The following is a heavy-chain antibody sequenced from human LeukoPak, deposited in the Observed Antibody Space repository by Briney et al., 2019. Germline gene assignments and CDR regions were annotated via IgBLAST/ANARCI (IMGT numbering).Heavy chain of an antibody. CDR2: MNPNSGNT. CDR1: GYTFTGYY. Sequence: ASVKVSCKASGYTFTGYYMHWVRQATGQGLEWMGWMNPNSGNTGYAQKFQGRVTMTRNTSISTAYMELSSLRSEDTAVYYCARGIPLVEGAFDIWGQGTMVTVSS. CDR3: ARGIPLVEGAFDI. J-gene: IGHJ3*02. D-gene: IGHD2-21*01. V-gene: IGHV1-8*02.